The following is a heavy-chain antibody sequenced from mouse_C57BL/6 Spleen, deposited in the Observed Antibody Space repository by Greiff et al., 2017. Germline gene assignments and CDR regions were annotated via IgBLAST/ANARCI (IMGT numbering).Heavy chain of an antibody. CDR2: IDPSDSYT. D-gene: IGHD1-2*01. CDR3: ARLVGDGGGFAY. Sequence: QVQLQQPGAELVKPGASVKLSCKASGYTFTSYWMQWVKQRPGQGLEWIGEIDPSDSYTNYNQKFKGKATLTVDTSSSTAYMQLSSLRSEDAAVYDCARLVGDGGGFAYWGQGTLVTVAA. CDR1: GYTFTSYW. V-gene: IGHV1-50*01. J-gene: IGHJ3*01.